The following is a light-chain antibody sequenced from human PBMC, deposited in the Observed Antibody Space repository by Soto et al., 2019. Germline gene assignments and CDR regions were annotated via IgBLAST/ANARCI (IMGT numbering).Light chain of an antibody. V-gene: IGKV3-20*01. J-gene: IGKJ2*01. Sequence: EIVLTQSPGTLSLSPGERATLSCRASQSVSSSYLAWYQQKPGQAPRLLIYGASSRATGIPDRFSGSGSGTDFTLTISRQEPEDFAVYYWQQYGSSPHTFGQGTKLEIK. CDR3: QQYGSSPHT. CDR2: GAS. CDR1: QSVSSSY.